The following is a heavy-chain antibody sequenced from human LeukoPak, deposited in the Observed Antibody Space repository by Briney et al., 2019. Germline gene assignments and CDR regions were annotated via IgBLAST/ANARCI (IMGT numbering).Heavy chain of an antibody. V-gene: IGHV1-2*06. Sequence: ASVKVSCKASGYTFTGYYMHWVRQARGQGLEWMGRSNPNSGGTNYAQKVQGRVTMTRDTSISTAYMELSRLRSDDTAVYYCARTTSIVVGSSGFDYWGQGTLVTVSS. CDR3: ARTTSIVVGSSGFDY. J-gene: IGHJ4*02. CDR1: GYTFTGYY. D-gene: IGHD2-15*01. CDR2: SNPNSGGT.